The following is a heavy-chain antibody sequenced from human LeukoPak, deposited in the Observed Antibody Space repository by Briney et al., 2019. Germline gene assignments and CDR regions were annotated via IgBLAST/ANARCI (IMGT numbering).Heavy chain of an antibody. CDR1: GYTFTNYY. V-gene: IGHV1-46*01. Sequence: ASVKVSCKASGYTFTNYYIHWVRQAPGQGLEWMGKINPSGGSTNYAQKFQGRVTMTRDTSVSTVYMELSSLRSEDTAVYYCARDRFCSTTTCYDFYFDYWGQGTLATVSS. J-gene: IGHJ4*02. D-gene: IGHD2-2*01. CDR2: INPSGGST. CDR3: ARDRFCSTTTCYDFYFDY.